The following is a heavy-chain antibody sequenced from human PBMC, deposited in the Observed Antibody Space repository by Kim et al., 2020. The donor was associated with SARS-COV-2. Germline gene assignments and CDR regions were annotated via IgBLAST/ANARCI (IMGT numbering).Heavy chain of an antibody. V-gene: IGHV3-7*01. CDR2: IKEDGSEK. Sequence: GGSLRLSCTASGFTFSSHWMTWVRQAPGKGLEWVANIKEDGSEKKYADSVKGRFTISRDNAKNSLYLQMDSLRVEDTASYYCATKYGRHDCWSQGSLVIVST. D-gene: IGHD4-17*01. J-gene: IGHJ4*02. CDR1: GFTFSSHW. CDR3: ATKYGRHDC.